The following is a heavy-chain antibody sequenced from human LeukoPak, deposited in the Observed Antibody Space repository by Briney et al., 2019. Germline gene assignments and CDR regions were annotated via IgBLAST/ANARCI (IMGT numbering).Heavy chain of an antibody. J-gene: IGHJ2*01. V-gene: IGHV4-34*01. CDR3: AREARGYSYGSYWYFDL. D-gene: IGHD5-18*01. CDR2: INHSGST. Sequence: SETLSLTCAVYGGPFSGYYWSWIRQPPGKGLEWIGEINHSGSTNYNPSLKSRVTISVDTSKNQFSLKLSSVTAADTAVYYCAREARGYSYGSYWYFDLWGRGTLVTVSS. CDR1: GGPFSGYY.